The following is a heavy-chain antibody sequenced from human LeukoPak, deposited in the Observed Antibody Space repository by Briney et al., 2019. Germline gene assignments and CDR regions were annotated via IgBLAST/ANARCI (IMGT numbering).Heavy chain of an antibody. Sequence: SETLSLTCAVSGGSISSYYWSWIRQPPGKGLEWIGYIYYSGSTNYNPSLKSRVTISVDTSKNQFSLKLSSVTAADTAVYYCARVGRGYSSSWYVGYYYYMDVWGKGTTVTVSS. V-gene: IGHV4-59*01. CDR1: GGSISSYY. CDR2: IYYSGST. CDR3: ARVGRGYSSSWYVGYYYYMDV. J-gene: IGHJ6*03. D-gene: IGHD6-13*01.